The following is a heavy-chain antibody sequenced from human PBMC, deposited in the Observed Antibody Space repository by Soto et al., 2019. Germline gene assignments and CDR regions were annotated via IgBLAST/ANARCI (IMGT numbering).Heavy chain of an antibody. CDR2: IYYGGST. CDR1: GDSISSNSHY. D-gene: IGHD3-22*01. Sequence: SETLSLTCTVSGDSISSNSHYWGWIRQPPGKGLEWIGSIYYGGSTYYNPSLKSRVTISVDTSKNQFSLKLSSVTAADTAVYYCARGVNYYDSSGSSWFDPWGQGALVTVSS. CDR3: ARGVNYYDSSGSSWFDP. V-gene: IGHV4-39*07. J-gene: IGHJ5*02.